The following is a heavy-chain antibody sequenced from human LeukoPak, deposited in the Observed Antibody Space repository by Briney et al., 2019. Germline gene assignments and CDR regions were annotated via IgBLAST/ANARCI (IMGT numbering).Heavy chain of an antibody. J-gene: IGHJ6*03. V-gene: IGHV4-38-2*02. CDR1: GYSISSGYY. CDR3: AREFTVSAQDYYYMDV. D-gene: IGHD4-11*01. CDR2: IYHSGST. Sequence: PSETLSLTCTVSGYSISSGYYWGWIRQPPGKGLEWIGSIYHSGSTYYSPSLKSRVTISVDTSKNQFSLKLSSVTAADTAVYYCAREFTVSAQDYYYMDVWGKGTTVTVSS.